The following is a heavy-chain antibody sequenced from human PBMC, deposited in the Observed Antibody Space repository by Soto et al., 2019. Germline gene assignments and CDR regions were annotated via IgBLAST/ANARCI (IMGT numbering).Heavy chain of an antibody. D-gene: IGHD3-10*02. CDR2: IYYSGST. Sequence: SETLSLTCTVSGGSISSSSYYWGWIRQPPGKGLEWIGSIYYSGSTYYNPSLKSRVTISVDTSKNQFSLKLSSVTAADTAVYYCARHLSTVFVSVVGMDVWGQGTTVTVSS. CDR1: GGSISSSSYY. J-gene: IGHJ6*02. CDR3: ARHLSTVFVSVVGMDV. V-gene: IGHV4-39*01.